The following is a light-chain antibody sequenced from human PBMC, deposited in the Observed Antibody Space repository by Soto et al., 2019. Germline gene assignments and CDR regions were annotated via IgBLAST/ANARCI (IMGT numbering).Light chain of an antibody. V-gene: IGLV1-44*01. J-gene: IGLJ3*02. CDR3: AAWDDSLNGWV. CDR1: NSNIGSNT. CDR2: STN. Sequence: QPVLTQPPSTSGTPGQSVTISCSGSNSNIGSNTVNWYQQVPGTAPKLLIFSTNPRASAVADRFAGSKSGTSASLAISELQSEDEADYSCAAWDDSLNGWVFGGGTKPTVL.